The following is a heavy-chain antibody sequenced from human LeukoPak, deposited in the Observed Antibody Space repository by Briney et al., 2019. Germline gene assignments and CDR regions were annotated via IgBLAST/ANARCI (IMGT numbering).Heavy chain of an antibody. V-gene: IGHV3-11*01. D-gene: IGHD2-15*01. CDR2: ITNSGSTI. CDR3: ARVLRYCSGGNCYSGGLGYMDV. Sequence: KPGGSLRLSCAASGFTFSDYYMSWIRQAPGKGLEWVSYITNSGSTIYYADSVKGRFTISRDNAKNSLFLQMNSLRAEDTAVYYCARVLRYCSGGNCYSGGLGYMDVWGKGTTVTISS. J-gene: IGHJ6*03. CDR1: GFTFSDYY.